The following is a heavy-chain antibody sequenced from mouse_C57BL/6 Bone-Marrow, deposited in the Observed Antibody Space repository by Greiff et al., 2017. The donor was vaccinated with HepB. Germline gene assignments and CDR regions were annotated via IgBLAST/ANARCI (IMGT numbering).Heavy chain of an antibody. CDR2: FYPGSGSI. Sequence: QVQLQQSGAELVKPGASVKLSCKASGYTFTEYTIHWVKQRSGQGLEWIGWFYPGSGSIKYNEKFKDKATLTADKSSSTVYMEISRLTSEDSAVYFCARQEGPPYYGSSYWYFDVWGTGTTVTVSS. J-gene: IGHJ1*03. D-gene: IGHD1-1*01. CDR3: ARQEGPPYYGSSYWYFDV. V-gene: IGHV1-62-2*01. CDR1: GYTFTEYT.